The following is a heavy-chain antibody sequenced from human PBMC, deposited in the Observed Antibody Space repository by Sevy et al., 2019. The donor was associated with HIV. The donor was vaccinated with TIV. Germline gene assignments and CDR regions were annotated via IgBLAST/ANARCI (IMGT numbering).Heavy chain of an antibody. J-gene: IGHJ6*02. CDR1: GFTFSSYS. CDR2: ISSSSSYI. Sequence: GGSLRLSCAASGFTFSSYSMNWVRQAPGKGLEWVSSISSSSSYIYYADSVKGRFTISRDNAKNSLYLQMNSLRAEDTAVYYCARDLPSYYDFWSGNLLYYYYSMDVWGQGTTVTVSS. D-gene: IGHD3-3*01. V-gene: IGHV3-21*01. CDR3: ARDLPSYYDFWSGNLLYYYYSMDV.